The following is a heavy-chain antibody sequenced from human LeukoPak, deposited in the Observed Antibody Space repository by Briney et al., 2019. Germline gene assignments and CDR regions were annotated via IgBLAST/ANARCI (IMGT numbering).Heavy chain of an antibody. CDR2: ISGSGGST. V-gene: IGHV3-23*01. J-gene: IGHJ4*02. CDR3: AAHYDYVWGSYRTGPTFDY. CDR1: GFTFSSYA. D-gene: IGHD3-16*02. Sequence: GGSLRLSCAASGFTFSSYAMSWVRQAPGKGLEWVSAISGSGGSTYYADSVEGRFTISRDNSKNTLYLQMNSLRAEDTAVYYCAAHYDYVWGSYRTGPTFDYWGQGTLVTVSS.